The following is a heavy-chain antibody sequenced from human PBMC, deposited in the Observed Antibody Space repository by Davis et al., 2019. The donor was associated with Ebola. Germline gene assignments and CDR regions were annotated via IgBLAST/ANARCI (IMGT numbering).Heavy chain of an antibody. J-gene: IGHJ4*02. CDR3: ARGPSMANPDY. Sequence: HTGGSLRLSCAASGFTFSSYWMHWVRQAPGKGLVWVSRINSDGSSTSYADSVKGRFTISRDNAKNTLYLQMNSLRAEDTAVYYCARGPSMANPDYWGQGTLVTVSS. D-gene: IGHD5-24*01. CDR1: GFTFSSYW. CDR2: INSDGSST. V-gene: IGHV3-74*01.